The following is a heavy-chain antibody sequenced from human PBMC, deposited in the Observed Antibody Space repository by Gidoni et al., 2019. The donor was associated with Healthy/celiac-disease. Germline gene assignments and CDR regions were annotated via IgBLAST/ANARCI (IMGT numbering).Heavy chain of an antibody. CDR3: ARAETYYDFWSGYYTGAFDI. D-gene: IGHD3-3*01. CDR2: ISSSSSTI. Sequence: EVQLVESGGGLVQPGGSLRLSCAASGFTFSSYSMNWYRQAPGKGLEWVSYISSSSSTIYYADSVKGRFTISRDNAKNSLYLQMNSLRDEDTAVYYCARAETYYDFWSGYYTGAFDIWGQGTMVTVSS. J-gene: IGHJ3*02. CDR1: GFTFSSYS. V-gene: IGHV3-48*02.